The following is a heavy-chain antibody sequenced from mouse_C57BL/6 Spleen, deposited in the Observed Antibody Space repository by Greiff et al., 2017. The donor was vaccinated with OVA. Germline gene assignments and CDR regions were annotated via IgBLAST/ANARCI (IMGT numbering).Heavy chain of an antibody. Sequence: QVQLQQPGAELVRPGSSVKLSCKASGYTFTSYWMDWVKQRPGQGLEWIGNIYPSDSETHYNQKFKDKATLTVDKSSSTAYMQLSSLTSEDSAVSFCARGGIYGSDMDYWGQGTTLTVSS. CDR2: IYPSDSET. D-gene: IGHD2-2*01. CDR3: ARGGIYGSDMDY. V-gene: IGHV1-61*01. J-gene: IGHJ2*01. CDR1: GYTFTSYW.